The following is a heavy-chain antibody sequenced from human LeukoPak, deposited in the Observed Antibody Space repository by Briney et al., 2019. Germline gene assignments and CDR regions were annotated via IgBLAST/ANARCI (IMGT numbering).Heavy chain of an antibody. CDR1: GGSISSYY. J-gene: IGHJ4*02. CDR2: IYNSGTT. V-gene: IGHV4-59*01. Sequence: SETLSLTCTISGGSISSYYWTWIRQPPGKGLEWIGYIYNSGTTNYNPSLNSRVTISIDTSKSQLSLKLNSLTAADTAVYYCAREWVRGYSYGYFLVWGQGTLVTVSS. CDR3: AREWVRGYSYGYFLV. D-gene: IGHD5-18*01.